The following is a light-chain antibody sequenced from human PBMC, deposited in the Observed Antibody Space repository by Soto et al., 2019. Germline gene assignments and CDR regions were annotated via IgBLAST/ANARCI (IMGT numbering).Light chain of an antibody. CDR1: SSDVGGYNY. CDR3: CSYAGSPYV. J-gene: IGLJ1*01. CDR2: EVS. V-gene: IGLV2-11*01. Sequence: QSALTQHRSVSGSPGQSVTISCTGTSSDVGGYNYVSWYQQYPGKAPKLMIYEVSKRPSRVPDRFSGSKFGNTASLTISGVQAEDVADYYCCSYAGSPYVFGTGTKVTVL.